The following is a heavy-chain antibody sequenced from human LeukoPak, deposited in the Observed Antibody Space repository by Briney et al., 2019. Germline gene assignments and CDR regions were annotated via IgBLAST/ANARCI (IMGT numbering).Heavy chain of an antibody. D-gene: IGHD2-15*01. V-gene: IGHV3-30*04. CDR2: ISYDGSDK. CDR1: GFTFSNYA. CDR3: AREPPNCSGGSCYTFDY. J-gene: IGHJ4*02. Sequence: GGSLRLSCAASGFTFSNYAMHWVRQAPGKGLEWVAVISYDGSDKYYADSVKGRFTISRDNSKNTLYLQMNSLRAEDTAVYYCAREPPNCSGGSCYTFDYWAREPWSPSPQ.